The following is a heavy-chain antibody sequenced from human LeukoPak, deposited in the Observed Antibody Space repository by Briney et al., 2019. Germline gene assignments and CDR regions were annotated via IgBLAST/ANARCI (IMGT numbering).Heavy chain of an antibody. Sequence: GGSLRLSCAVSGFTVSSIYMTWVRQAPGKGLEWVSSIYNDGNTYYADSVKGRFTLSRDSSRNTLYLQMNDLRVEDTAVYYCAGDTHSSSWYDHWGQGTLVTVSS. D-gene: IGHD6-19*01. V-gene: IGHV3-53*01. CDR1: GFTVSSIY. J-gene: IGHJ5*02. CDR3: AGDTHSSSWYDH. CDR2: IYNDGNT.